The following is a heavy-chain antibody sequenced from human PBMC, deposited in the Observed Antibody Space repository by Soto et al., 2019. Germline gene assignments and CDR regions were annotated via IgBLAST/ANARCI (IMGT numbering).Heavy chain of an antibody. CDR1: GFTFTGQN. V-gene: IGHV3-23*01. CDR2: ISGSGVST. J-gene: IGHJ4*02. Sequence: GSLRLSCATSGFTFTGQNIYWVRQAPGKGLEWVSAISGSGVSTYYADSVKGRFTISRDNSKNTLYLQMNSLRAEDTAVYYCAKSPGMYYYDSSGYYHYDYWGQGTLVTVSS. D-gene: IGHD3-22*01. CDR3: AKSPGMYYYDSSGYYHYDY.